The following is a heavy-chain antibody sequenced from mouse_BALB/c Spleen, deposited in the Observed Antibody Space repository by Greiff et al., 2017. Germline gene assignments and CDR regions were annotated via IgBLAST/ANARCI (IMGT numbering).Heavy chain of an antibody. D-gene: IGHD2-2*01. J-gene: IGHJ3*01. CDR1: GFNIKDTY. V-gene: IGHV14-3*02. Sequence: DVKLVESGAELVKPGASVKLSCTASGFNIKDTYMHWVKQRPEQGLEWIGRIDPANGNTKYDPKFQGKATITADTSSNTAYLQLSSLTSEDTAVYYCARGGGYDVWFAYWGQGTLVTVSA. CDR3: ARGGGYDVWFAY. CDR2: IDPANGNT.